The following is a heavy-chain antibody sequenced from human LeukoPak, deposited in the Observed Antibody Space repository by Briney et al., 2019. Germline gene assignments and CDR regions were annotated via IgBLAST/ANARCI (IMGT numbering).Heavy chain of an antibody. Sequence: ALVRPSCSAARYPVSPSYMLGVRRAPGQRPEWRGWINPNRGGTNYAQKLQRRVTMTRDTSISTDYMEPSRLRSDDTAVYYCAREPPIVRGVILGMDVRGQGTTVTVSS. V-gene: IGHV1-2*02. CDR1: RYPVSPSY. J-gene: IGHJ6*02. D-gene: IGHD3-10*01. CDR3: AREPPIVRGVILGMDV. CDR2: INPNRGGT.